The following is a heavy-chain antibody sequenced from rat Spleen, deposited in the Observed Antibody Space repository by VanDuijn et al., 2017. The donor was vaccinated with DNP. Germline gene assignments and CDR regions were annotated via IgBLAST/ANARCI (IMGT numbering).Heavy chain of an antibody. D-gene: IGHD1-11*01. CDR1: GFTFSDYN. Sequence: EVQLVESGGGLVQPGRSLKLSCAASGFTFSDYNMAWVRQAPKKGLEWVATIIYGGSRTQYRDSVKGRFTISRDNAKTTLYLQMDSLRSEDTATYYCARAGWHGWLAYWGQGTLVTVSS. J-gene: IGHJ3*01. CDR3: ARAGWHGWLAY. V-gene: IGHV5S10*01. CDR2: IIYGGSRT.